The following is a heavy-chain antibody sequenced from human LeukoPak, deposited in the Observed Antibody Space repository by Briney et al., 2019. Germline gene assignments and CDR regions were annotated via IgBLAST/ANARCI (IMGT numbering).Heavy chain of an antibody. CDR2: IYYSGST. CDR3: ARDHSDFWSGYYTDHRAFDI. CDR1: GGSISSGDYY. J-gene: IGHJ3*02. Sequence: PSETLSLTCTVSGGSISSGDYYWSWIRQPPGKGLEWIGYIYYSGSTYYNPSLKSRFTISVDTSKNQFSLKLSSVTAADTAVYYCARDHSDFWSGYYTDHRAFDIWGQGTMVTVSS. D-gene: IGHD3-3*01. V-gene: IGHV4-30-4*08.